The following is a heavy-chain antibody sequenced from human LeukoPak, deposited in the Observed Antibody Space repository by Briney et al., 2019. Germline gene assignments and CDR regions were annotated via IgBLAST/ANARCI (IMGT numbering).Heavy chain of an antibody. D-gene: IGHD1-26*01. Sequence: ASVKVSCKASGYTFTGYYMHWVRQAPGQGLEWMGIINPSGGSTSYAQKFQGRVTMTRDMSTSTVYMELSSLRSEDTAVYYCAREKWELRRGYWFDPWGQGTLVTVSS. CDR3: AREKWELRRGYWFDP. CDR1: GYTFTGYY. V-gene: IGHV1-46*01. CDR2: INPSGGST. J-gene: IGHJ5*02.